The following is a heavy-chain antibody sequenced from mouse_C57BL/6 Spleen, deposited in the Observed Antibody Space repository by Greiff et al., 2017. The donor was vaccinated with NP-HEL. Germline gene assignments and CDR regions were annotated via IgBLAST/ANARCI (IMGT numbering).Heavy chain of an antibody. CDR3: ATYDYDGEDYYAMDY. D-gene: IGHD2-4*01. J-gene: IGHJ4*01. CDR2: INPSSGYT. V-gene: IGHV1-4*01. Sequence: QVQLQQSGAELARPGASVKMSCKASGYTFTSYTMHWVKQRPGQGLEWIGYINPSSGYTKYNQKFKDKATLTADKSSSTAYMQLSSLTSEDSAVYYCATYDYDGEDYYAMDYWGQGTSVTVSS. CDR1: GYTFTSYT.